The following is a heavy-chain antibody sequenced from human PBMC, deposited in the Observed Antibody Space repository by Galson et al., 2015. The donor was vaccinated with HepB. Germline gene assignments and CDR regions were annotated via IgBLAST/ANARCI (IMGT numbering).Heavy chain of an antibody. CDR1: GGSISRYH. CDR2: IFSSGTT. V-gene: IGHV4-4*07. CDR3: ARNRGGDSWDDAFDI. J-gene: IGHJ3*02. D-gene: IGHD2-21*02. Sequence: SETLSLTCSVSGGSISRYHWTWTRQPAGKGLEWIGRIFSSGTTTYSPSLKSRVIMSVDTFRNHFSLKLTSMTAADTAVYFCARNRGGDSWDDAFDIWGQGTKVNVFS.